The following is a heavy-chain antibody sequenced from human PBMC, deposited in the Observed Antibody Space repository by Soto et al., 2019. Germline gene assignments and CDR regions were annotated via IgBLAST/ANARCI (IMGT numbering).Heavy chain of an antibody. J-gene: IGHJ3*02. V-gene: IGHV4-39*02. CDR1: NDSISSSTSY. D-gene: IGHD2-15*01. CDR3: ARALVVAASYAFDI. Sequence: QLQLQESGPGLVKPSETLSLTCTVSNDSISSSTSYWGWIRQPPGKGLYWIGIISYSGSTFYSPSLRSLVSFAAVTPNNQFSRMVSSVTAANTPVYYCARALVVAASYAFDIWGPGKMVSVSS. CDR2: ISYSGST.